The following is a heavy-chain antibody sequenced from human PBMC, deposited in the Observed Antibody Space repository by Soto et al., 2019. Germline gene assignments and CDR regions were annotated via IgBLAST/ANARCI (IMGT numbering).Heavy chain of an antibody. CDR1: GGTFSSYA. D-gene: IGHD1-7*01. J-gene: IGHJ6*02. V-gene: IGHV1-69*05. CDR3: ARDIPNGNQELELRQGSYGMDV. CDR2: IIPIFGTA. Sequence: GASVKVTCKASGGTFSSYAISWVRQAPGQGLEWMGGIIPIFGTANYAQKSQGWVTMTRDTSISTAYMELSRLRSDDTAVYYCARDIPNGNQELELRQGSYGMDVWGQGTTVTVSS.